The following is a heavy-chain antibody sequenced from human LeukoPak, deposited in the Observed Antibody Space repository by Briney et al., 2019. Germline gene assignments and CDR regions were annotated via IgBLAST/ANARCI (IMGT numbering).Heavy chain of an antibody. CDR1: GFTFSRLD. CDR3: VRRIPQYNAMDV. CDR2: IWSEGTDK. Sequence: TGGSLRLSCAASGFTFSRLDMHWVRQAPGKGLEWVAVIWSEGTDKYYADSVRGRFTISRDNSKNTLYLQMNSLRAEDTAVYYCVRRIPQYNAMDVWGQGTTVIVSS. D-gene: IGHD6-6*01. V-gene: IGHV3-33*01. J-gene: IGHJ6*02.